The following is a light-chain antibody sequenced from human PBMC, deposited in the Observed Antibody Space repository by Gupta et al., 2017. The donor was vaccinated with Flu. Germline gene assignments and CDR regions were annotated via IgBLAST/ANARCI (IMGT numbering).Light chain of an antibody. CDR3: QQYGASPPRYT. Sequence: ATLFCRASQSLGHSSLAWYRQLPGQAPSLLIYAASRRATGIPDRFSGTGSGTDFALTISRLEPEDSAVYYCQQYGASPPRYTFGQGTKLEIK. V-gene: IGKV3-20*01. J-gene: IGKJ2*01. CDR2: AAS. CDR1: QSLGHSS.